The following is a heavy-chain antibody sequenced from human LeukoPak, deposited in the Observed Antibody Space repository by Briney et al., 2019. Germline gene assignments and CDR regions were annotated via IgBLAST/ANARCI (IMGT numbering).Heavy chain of an antibody. J-gene: IGHJ4*02. Sequence: GGSLRLSCAASGFTFSSYGMHWVRQAPGKGLEWVAFIRYDGSNKYYADSVKGRFTISKDNSKNTLYLQMNSLRAEDTDVYYCAKDRSPSVMNGDLDYWGQGTLVTVSS. V-gene: IGHV3-30*02. D-gene: IGHD4-17*01. CDR1: GFTFSSYG. CDR3: AKDRSPSVMNGDLDY. CDR2: IRYDGSNK.